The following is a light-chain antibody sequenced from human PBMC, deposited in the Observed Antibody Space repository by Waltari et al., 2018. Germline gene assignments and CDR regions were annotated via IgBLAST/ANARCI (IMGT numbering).Light chain of an antibody. Sequence: QSALTQPASVSGSPGQSITISCTGTSRDVGSYNLVSWYQQHPGKAPKLMIYAGSKRPSGVSNRFSGSKSGNTASLRISGLQAEDEADYYCCSYAGSSTFEVFGGGTKLTVL. CDR3: CSYAGSSTFEV. CDR2: AGS. J-gene: IGLJ2*01. CDR1: SRDVGSYNL. V-gene: IGLV2-23*03.